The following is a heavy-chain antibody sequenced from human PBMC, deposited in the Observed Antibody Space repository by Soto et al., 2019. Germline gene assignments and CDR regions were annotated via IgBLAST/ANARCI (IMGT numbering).Heavy chain of an antibody. CDR3: AKDLRRSGSYFDY. D-gene: IGHD1-26*01. Sequence: GGSPRLSCAASGFTFSSYGMHWVRQAPGKGLEWVAVISYDGSNKYYADSVKGRFTISRDNSKNTLYLQMNSLRAEDTAVYYCAKDLRRSGSYFDYWGQGTLVTVSS. J-gene: IGHJ4*02. V-gene: IGHV3-30*18. CDR1: GFTFSSYG. CDR2: ISYDGSNK.